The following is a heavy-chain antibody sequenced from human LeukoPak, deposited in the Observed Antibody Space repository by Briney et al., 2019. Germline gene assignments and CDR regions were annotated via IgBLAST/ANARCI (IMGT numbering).Heavy chain of an antibody. CDR1: GGSISSYY. CDR2: IYYSGST. CDR3: AIAQVVLYTDDYGDYRNYYGMDV. J-gene: IGHJ6*04. V-gene: IGHV4-59*01. Sequence: SETLSLTCTVSGGSISSYYWSWIRQPPGKGLEWIGYIYYSGSTNYNPSLKSRVTISVDTSKNQFSLKLSSVTAADTAVYYCAIAQVVLYTDDYGDYRNYYGMDVWGKGTTVTVSS. D-gene: IGHD4-17*01.